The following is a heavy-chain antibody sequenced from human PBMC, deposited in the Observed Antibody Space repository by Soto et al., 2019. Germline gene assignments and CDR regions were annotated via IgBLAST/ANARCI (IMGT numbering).Heavy chain of an antibody. J-gene: IGHJ4*02. D-gene: IGHD6-13*01. V-gene: IGHV3-72*01. CDR2: IRNKANRYTT. CDR1: GFSFSDHY. CDR3: TRDNPRAPGTLDY. Sequence: PGGSLRLSCAAPGFSFSDHYMDWVRQAPGKGLEWVGRIRNKANRYTTEYAASVKGRFTISRDDSKNSLYLQMNSLVTDDTAVYFCTRDNPRAPGTLDYWGQGTLVSVSS.